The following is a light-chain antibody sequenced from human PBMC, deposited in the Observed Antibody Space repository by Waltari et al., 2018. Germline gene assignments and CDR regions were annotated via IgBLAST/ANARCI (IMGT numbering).Light chain of an antibody. V-gene: IGLV1-44*01. J-gene: IGLJ2*01. CDR3: ATWDDRLTGVV. CDR2: SKD. CDR1: YSIIWSNS. Sequence: QSVLTQPPSAAGSTGQRFPIACCGSYSIIWSNSETWYQQLPETAPKLLIYSKDYRPSGLPDRFSGSKSGTSAALAISGLQSEDEADYYCATWDDRLTGVVFGGGTRVTVL.